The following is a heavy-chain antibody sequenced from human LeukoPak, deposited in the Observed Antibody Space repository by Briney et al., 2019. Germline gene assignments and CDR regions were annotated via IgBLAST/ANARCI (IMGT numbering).Heavy chain of an antibody. Sequence: GGSLRLSCAASEFTFSSYSVNWVRQAPGKGLEWVSSISSSSSYIYYADSVKGRFTISRDNAKNSLYLQMNSLRAEDTAVYYCARDYGDYEPGRHHYYYYYMDVWGKGTTVTVSS. D-gene: IGHD4-17*01. J-gene: IGHJ6*03. CDR2: ISSSSSYI. CDR3: ARDYGDYEPGRHHYYYYYMDV. CDR1: EFTFSSYS. V-gene: IGHV3-21*01.